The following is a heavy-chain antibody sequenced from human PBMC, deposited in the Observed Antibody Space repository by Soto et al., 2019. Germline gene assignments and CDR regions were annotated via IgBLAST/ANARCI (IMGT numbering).Heavy chain of an antibody. J-gene: IGHJ5*02. CDR2: IRSKANSYAT. V-gene: IGHV3-73*01. CDR1: GFTFSGSA. CDR3: TRLCHSSSWPYNWFDP. Sequence: EVQLVESGGGLVQPGGSLKLSCAASGFTFSGSAMHWVRQASGKGLEWVGRIRSKANSYATAYAASVKGRFTISRDDSKNTAYLQMNSLKTEDTAVYYCTRLCHSSSWPYNWFDPWGQGTLVTVSS. D-gene: IGHD6-13*01.